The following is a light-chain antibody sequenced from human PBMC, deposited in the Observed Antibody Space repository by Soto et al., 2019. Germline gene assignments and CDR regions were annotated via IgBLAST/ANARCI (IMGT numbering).Light chain of an antibody. CDR2: GAS. CDR3: QQYNNGPPWT. CDR1: QSVSSN. J-gene: IGKJ1*01. Sequence: EIVMAPSPSTLSVSPGERATLXCRASQSVSSNLAWYQQKPGQAPRLLIYGASTRATGIPARFSGSGSGTEFTLTISSLQSEDFAVYYCQQYNNGPPWTFGQGAKVDIK. V-gene: IGKV3-15*01.